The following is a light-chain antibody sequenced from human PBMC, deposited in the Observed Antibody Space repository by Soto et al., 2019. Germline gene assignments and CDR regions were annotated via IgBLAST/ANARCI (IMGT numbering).Light chain of an antibody. J-gene: IGLJ3*02. Sequence: QSALTQPASVSGSPGQSITISCTGTNSDVGAYNYVSWYQQHPGKAPKLMIYEVSNRPSGISNRFSGSKSGNTASLTISGLQAEDEADYYCSSYTSSSTWVFGGGTKLTAL. V-gene: IGLV2-14*01. CDR1: NSDVGAYNY. CDR2: EVS. CDR3: SSYTSSSTWV.